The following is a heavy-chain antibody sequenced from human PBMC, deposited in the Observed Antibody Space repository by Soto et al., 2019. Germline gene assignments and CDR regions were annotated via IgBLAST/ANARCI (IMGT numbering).Heavy chain of an antibody. D-gene: IGHD3-16*02. CDR2: IYYSGST. V-gene: IGHV4-59*12. CDR3: ARGAFIVSPCTGFDY. Sequence: SETLSLTCTVTGGSISTFLWNWIRQPPGKGLEWIGSIYYSGSTNYNPSLNSRIAINPDTSKNQFSLQLNSVTPEDTAVYYCARGAFIVSPCTGFDYWGQGTPVTVSS. J-gene: IGHJ4*02. CDR1: GGSISTFL.